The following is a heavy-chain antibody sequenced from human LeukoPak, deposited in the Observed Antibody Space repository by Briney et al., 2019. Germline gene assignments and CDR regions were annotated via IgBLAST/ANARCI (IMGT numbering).Heavy chain of an antibody. J-gene: IGHJ4*02. CDR1: GFTVSSNY. CDR2: IYSGGST. D-gene: IGHD6-19*01. V-gene: IGHV3-53*01. Sequence: GGSLRLSCVASGFTVSSNYMSWVRQAPGKGLEWVSVIYSGGSTYYADSVKGRFTISRDNSKNTLYLQMNSLRAEDTAVYYCARDGSGWYYFDYWGQGTLVTVSS. CDR3: ARDGSGWYYFDY.